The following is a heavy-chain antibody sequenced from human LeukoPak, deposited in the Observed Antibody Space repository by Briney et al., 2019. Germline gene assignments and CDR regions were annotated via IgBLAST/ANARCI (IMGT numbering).Heavy chain of an antibody. CDR3: ARSIATAVD. D-gene: IGHD6-13*01. V-gene: IGHV6-1*01. J-gene: IGHJ4*02. Sequence: SQSLSLTSVISGDSVSTNNAAWNWIRQSPSRGLEWLGRTYYRSKWYNDYAISVKSRITINPDASKNQFSLQLNSVTPEDTAVYYCARSIATAVDWGQGTLVTVSS. CDR2: TYYRSKWYN. CDR1: GDSVSTNNAA.